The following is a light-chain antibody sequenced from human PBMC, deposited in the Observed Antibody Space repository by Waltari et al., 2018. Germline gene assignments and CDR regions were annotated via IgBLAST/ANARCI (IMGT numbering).Light chain of an antibody. CDR3: SSYTSSSVV. CDR2: DAD. CDR1: SSDVGGYNY. Sequence: QSALSQPASVSGSPGQSITISCTGTSSDVGGYNYVSWYQQHPGKAPKLMIYDADDRPSGVSNRCSGSKSGNTASLTISGLQAEDEADYYCSSYTSSSVVFGGGTKLTVL. J-gene: IGLJ2*01. V-gene: IGLV2-14*03.